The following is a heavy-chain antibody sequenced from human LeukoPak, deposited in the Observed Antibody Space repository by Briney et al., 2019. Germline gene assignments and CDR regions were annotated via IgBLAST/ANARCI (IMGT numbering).Heavy chain of an antibody. Sequence: GGSLRLSCTASGFTFGDYAMSWFRQAPGKGLAWVGSIRSKAYGGTTEYAASVNGRFTISRDDSISIAYLQMNSLKTEDTAVYYCSRGDDYGDYATITATHYFDYWGQGTLVTVSS. CDR1: GFTFGDYA. CDR3: SRGDDYGDYATITATHYFDY. CDR2: IRSKAYGGTT. V-gene: IGHV3-49*03. J-gene: IGHJ4*02. D-gene: IGHD4-17*01.